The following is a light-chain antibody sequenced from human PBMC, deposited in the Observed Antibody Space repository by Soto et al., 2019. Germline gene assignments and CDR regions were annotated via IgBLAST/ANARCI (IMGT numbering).Light chain of an antibody. CDR2: GAS. V-gene: IGKV3-20*01. Sequence: EIVLTQSPGTLSSSQGERATLSCRASQSVSSSYLAWYQQKPGQAPRLLIYGASSRATGIPDRFSGSGSGTDFTLTISRLEPEDFAVYYCQQYGSSPRTFGQGTKVDIK. J-gene: IGKJ1*01. CDR3: QQYGSSPRT. CDR1: QSVSSSY.